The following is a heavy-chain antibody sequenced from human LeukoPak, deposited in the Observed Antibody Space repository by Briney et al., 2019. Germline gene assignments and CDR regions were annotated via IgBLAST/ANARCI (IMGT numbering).Heavy chain of an antibody. CDR3: ARSRFFTYDYVWGSYRPYYFDY. CDR2: ISGSGFTT. V-gene: IGHV3-23*01. D-gene: IGHD3-16*02. Sequence: GGSLRLSCAASGFTLSRYGMSWVRQAPGQGLEWVSGISGSGFTTYYADSVKGRFTISRDNSKNTLYLQMNSLRAEDTAVYYCARSRFFTYDYVWGSYRPYYFDYWGQGTLVTVSS. CDR1: GFTLSRYG. J-gene: IGHJ4*02.